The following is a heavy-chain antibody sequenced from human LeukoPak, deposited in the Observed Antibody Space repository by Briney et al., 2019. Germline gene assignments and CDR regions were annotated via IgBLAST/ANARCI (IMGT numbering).Heavy chain of an antibody. J-gene: IGHJ5*02. CDR3: ARHPINWNYRNWFDP. CDR2: INPNSGGT. V-gene: IGHV1-2*02. CDR1: GYTFTGYY. Sequence: ASVKVSCKASGYTFTGYYMHWVRQAPGQGLEWMGWINPNSGGTNYAQKFQGRVTMTTDTTTSTAYMEQSRLRSDTTAVYYCARHPINWNYRNWFDPWGQGTLVTVSS. D-gene: IGHD1-7*01.